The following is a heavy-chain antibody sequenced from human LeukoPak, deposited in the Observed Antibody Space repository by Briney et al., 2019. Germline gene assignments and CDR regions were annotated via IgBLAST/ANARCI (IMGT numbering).Heavy chain of an antibody. D-gene: IGHD5-12*01. J-gene: IGHJ4*02. CDR3: ARGGYDPFLAY. CDR2: FYYSGST. CDR1: GGSIRSSSYY. V-gene: IGHV4-39*07. Sequence: SETLSLTCSVSGGSIRSSSYYWVWIRQPPGKGLEGIGSFYYSGSTYYSPSLQSRVTISVDTSTTQFSMKLGSVTAAGTAVYYCARGGYDPFLAYWGEGALVTVSS.